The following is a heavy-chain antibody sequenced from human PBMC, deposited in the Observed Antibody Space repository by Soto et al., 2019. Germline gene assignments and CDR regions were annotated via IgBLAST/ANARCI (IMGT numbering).Heavy chain of an antibody. D-gene: IGHD6-6*01. J-gene: IGHJ5*02. CDR1: GGSISSGGYY. CDR2: IYYSGST. CDR3: ASSRPSIAARPRWFDP. Sequence: QVQLQESGPGLVKPSQTLSLTCTVSGGSISSGGYYWSWIRQHPGKGLEWIGYIYYSGSTYYNPSLKSRVTISVDTSKNQFSLKLSSVTAADTAVYYCASSRPSIAARPRWFDPWGQGTLVTVSS. V-gene: IGHV4-31*03.